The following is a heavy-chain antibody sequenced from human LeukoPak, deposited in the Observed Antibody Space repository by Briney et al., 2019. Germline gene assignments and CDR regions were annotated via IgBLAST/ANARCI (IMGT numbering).Heavy chain of an antibody. D-gene: IGHD3-10*01. V-gene: IGHV4-39*07. CDR1: GGSINNSISY. Sequence: PSETLSLTCTVSGGSINNSISYWGWIRRPPGKGLEWIGSIYYSGSTYYNPSLKSRGTISVDTSKNQFSLKLRSVTAADTAAYYCARGLYYYGSGSYRPYSFDHWGQGTLVTVSS. J-gene: IGHJ4*02. CDR2: IYYSGST. CDR3: ARGLYYYGSGSYRPYSFDH.